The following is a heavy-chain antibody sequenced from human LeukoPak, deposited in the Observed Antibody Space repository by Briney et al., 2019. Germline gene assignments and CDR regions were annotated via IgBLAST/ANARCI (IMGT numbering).Heavy chain of an antibody. CDR2: ISSSGSTI. CDR1: GFTFSSFG. Sequence: GGSLRLSCAASGFTFSSFGMHWVRQAPGKGLEWVSYISSSGSTIYYADSVKCRFTISRDNAKNSLYLQMNSLRAEDTAVYYCARDDYSSSWYVWFDPWGQGTLVTVSS. J-gene: IGHJ5*02. D-gene: IGHD6-13*01. CDR3: ARDDYSSSWYVWFDP. V-gene: IGHV3-48*04.